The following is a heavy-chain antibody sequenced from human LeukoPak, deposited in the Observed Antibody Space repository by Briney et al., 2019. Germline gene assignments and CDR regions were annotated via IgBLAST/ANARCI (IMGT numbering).Heavy chain of an antibody. CDR2: INHSGST. CDR3: ARGRGYNSFDY. V-gene: IGHV4-34*01. D-gene: IGHD2/OR15-2a*01. Sequence: PSETLSLTCAVYGESFSGYYWSWIRQPPGKGLEWIGEINHSGSTNYNPSLKSRVTISVDTSKNQFSLKLSSVTAADTAAYYCARGRGYNSFDYWGQGTLVTVSS. CDR1: GESFSGYY. J-gene: IGHJ4*02.